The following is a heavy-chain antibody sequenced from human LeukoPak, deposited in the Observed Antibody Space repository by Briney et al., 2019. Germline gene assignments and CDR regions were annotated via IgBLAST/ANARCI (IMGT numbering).Heavy chain of an antibody. CDR3: ARDGGYGGNSKMAFDI. CDR2: INPNSGGT. D-gene: IGHD4-23*01. J-gene: IGHJ3*02. V-gene: IGHV1-2*02. CDR1: GYTFTGYY. Sequence: ASVKVSCKASGYTFTGYYMHWVRQAPGQGLEWMGWINPNSGGTNYAQKFQGRVTMTRDTSISTAYMELSRLRSDDTAVYYGARDGGYGGNSKMAFDIWGQGTMVTVSS.